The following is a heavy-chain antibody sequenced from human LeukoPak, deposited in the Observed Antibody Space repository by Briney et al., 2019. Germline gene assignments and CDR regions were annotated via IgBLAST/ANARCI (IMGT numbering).Heavy chain of an antibody. D-gene: IGHD6-19*01. CDR2: ITTGRGET. CDR1: GYTFTSYG. Sequence: GASVKVSCKASGYTFTSYGISWVRQAPGQSLEWMGWITTGRGETRYSQEFQRRITFTRDKSASTVYMDLSDLRSEDTAVYYCARGGKQWRGGNYFDSWGQGTLVAVSS. J-gene: IGHJ4*02. V-gene: IGHV1-3*03. CDR3: ARGGKQWRGGNYFDS.